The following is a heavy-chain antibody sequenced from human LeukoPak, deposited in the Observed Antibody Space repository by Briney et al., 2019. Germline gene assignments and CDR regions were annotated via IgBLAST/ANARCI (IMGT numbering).Heavy chain of an antibody. CDR3: ARHVPNRYCSSTSCPFDL. CDR2: IYYSGST. Sequence: PSETLSLTCTVSGGSISSYYWSWIRQPPGKGLEGIGYIYYSGSTNYNPSLKSRVTTSVDTSKNQFSLKLSSVTAADTAVYYCARHVPNRYCSSTSCPFDLWGRGTLVTVSS. J-gene: IGHJ2*01. D-gene: IGHD2-2*01. V-gene: IGHV4-59*08. CDR1: GGSISSYY.